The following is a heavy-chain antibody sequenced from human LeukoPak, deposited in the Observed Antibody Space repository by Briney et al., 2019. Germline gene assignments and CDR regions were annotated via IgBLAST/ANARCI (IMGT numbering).Heavy chain of an antibody. D-gene: IGHD3-16*01. J-gene: IGHJ4*02. CDR1: GGSISSYY. Sequence: SETLSLTCTVSGGSISSYYWGWIRQPPGEGLEWIGSIYYSGTAYYNPSLKSRVTISLDTSKTQFSLKLSSVTAADTAVYYCARDTIGIGLRLGEYTDYWGQGILVTVSS. CDR3: ARDTIGIGLRLGEYTDY. CDR2: IYYSGTA. V-gene: IGHV4-39*07.